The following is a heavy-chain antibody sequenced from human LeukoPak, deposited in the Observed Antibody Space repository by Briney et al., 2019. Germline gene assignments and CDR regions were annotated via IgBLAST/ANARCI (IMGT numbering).Heavy chain of an antibody. D-gene: IGHD5-12*01. Sequence: PGGSLRLSCAASGFTFSSYEMNWVRQAPGRGLEWVAYSSRGDDTIYYADSVKGRFTISRDNAKNSLYLQMNSLRAEDTAVYYCARVRPAMIKGYFDSWGQGTLVTVSS. J-gene: IGHJ4*02. CDR2: SSRGDDTI. CDR1: GFTFSSYE. CDR3: ARVRPAMIKGYFDS. V-gene: IGHV3-48*03.